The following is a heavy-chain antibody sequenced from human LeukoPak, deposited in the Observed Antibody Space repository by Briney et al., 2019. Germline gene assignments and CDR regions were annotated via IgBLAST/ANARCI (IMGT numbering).Heavy chain of an antibody. CDR2: ISSSSNYI. CDR1: VFTFTSYS. Sequence: GGSLRLSCAASVFTFTSYSMNWVRQAPGKGLEWVSSISSSSNYIYYADSVKGRFTISRDNAKNSLYLQMNSPRAGDTAVYYCAREPGDSSGWSEWGQGTLVTVSS. CDR3: AREPGDSSGWSE. J-gene: IGHJ4*02. V-gene: IGHV3-21*01. D-gene: IGHD6-19*01.